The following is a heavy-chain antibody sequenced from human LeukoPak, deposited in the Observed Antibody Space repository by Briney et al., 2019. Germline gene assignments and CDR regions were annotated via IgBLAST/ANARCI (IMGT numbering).Heavy chain of an antibody. CDR3: ARGTVHGSGSYFPFDYYMDV. D-gene: IGHD3-10*01. CDR2: FDPEDGET. V-gene: IGHV1-24*01. CDR1: GYTFTGYY. Sequence: ASVKVSCKASGYTFTGYYMHWVRQAPGKGLEWMGGFDPEDGETMYAQKFQGRVNLTEDTSTDTDYMELSSLRSEDTAVYYCARGTVHGSGSYFPFDYYMDVWGKGTTVTVSS. J-gene: IGHJ6*03.